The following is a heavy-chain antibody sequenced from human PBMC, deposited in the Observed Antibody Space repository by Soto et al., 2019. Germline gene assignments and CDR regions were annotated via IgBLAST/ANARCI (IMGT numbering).Heavy chain of an antibody. CDR1: GGTFRNYP. V-gene: IGHV1-69*02. CDR3: ARGTLVVLHYFES. J-gene: IGHJ4*02. Sequence: QVQLVQSGTEVKKPGSSVKVSCKASGGTFRNYPINWVRQAPGQGLEWMGSIFPLTDIPDYAQNFQARLTISADKSTSTAYMELGSLTSDDTAMYFCARGTLVVLHYFESWGQGTLVTVSS. D-gene: IGHD1-1*01. CDR2: IFPLTDIP.